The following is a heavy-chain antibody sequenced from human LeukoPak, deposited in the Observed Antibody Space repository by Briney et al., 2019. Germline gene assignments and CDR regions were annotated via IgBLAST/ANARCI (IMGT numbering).Heavy chain of an antibody. V-gene: IGHV4-59*08. CDR3: ARHLPEGGFDP. J-gene: IGHJ5*02. CDR1: GGSISSYY. Sequence: SETPSLTCTVSGGSISSYYWSWIWQPPGKGLEWIGYIYYSGSTNYNPSLKSRVTISVDTSKNQFSLKLSSVTAADTAVYYCARHLPEGGFDPWGQGTLVTVSS. CDR2: IYYSGST.